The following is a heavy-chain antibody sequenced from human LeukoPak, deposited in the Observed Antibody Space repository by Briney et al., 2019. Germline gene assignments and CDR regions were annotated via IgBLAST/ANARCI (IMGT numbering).Heavy chain of an antibody. CDR3: ARDLLLYSGYDTLDY. Sequence: RASVKVSCKASGYTFTGYYMHWVRQAPGQGLEGMGWSNPNSGGTNYAQQFQGRVTMTRDTSISTAYMELSRLRSDDTAVYYCARDLLLYSGYDTLDYCGQGPLVTVSS. D-gene: IGHD5-12*01. V-gene: IGHV1-2*02. CDR1: GYTFTGYY. CDR2: SNPNSGGT. J-gene: IGHJ4*02.